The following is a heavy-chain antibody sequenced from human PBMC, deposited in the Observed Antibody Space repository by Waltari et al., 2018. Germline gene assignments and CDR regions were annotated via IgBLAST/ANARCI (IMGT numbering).Heavy chain of an antibody. J-gene: IGHJ4*02. CDR1: GYTLTELS. Sequence: QVQLVQSGAEVKKPGASVKVSCKVSGYTLTELSMHWVRQAPGKGLEWMGGFDPEDGETIYAQKCQGRVTMTEDTSTDTAYMELSSLRSEDTAVYYCATAPPNSSSWYSVFDYWGQGTLVTVSS. CDR3: ATAPPNSSSWYSVFDY. CDR2: FDPEDGET. V-gene: IGHV1-24*01. D-gene: IGHD6-13*01.